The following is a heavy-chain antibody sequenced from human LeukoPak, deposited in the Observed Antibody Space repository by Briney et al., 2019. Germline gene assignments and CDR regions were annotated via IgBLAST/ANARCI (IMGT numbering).Heavy chain of an antibody. Sequence: ASVKVSCKASGYTFTDYYMNWARQAPGQGLEWMGWINPNSGGTNYAQKFQGRVTMTRDTSISTAYMELSSLRSDDTAMYYCTRALGSHYWGQGTLVTVSS. CDR3: TRALGSHY. CDR1: GYTFTDYY. D-gene: IGHD1-26*01. J-gene: IGHJ4*02. V-gene: IGHV1-2*02. CDR2: INPNSGGT.